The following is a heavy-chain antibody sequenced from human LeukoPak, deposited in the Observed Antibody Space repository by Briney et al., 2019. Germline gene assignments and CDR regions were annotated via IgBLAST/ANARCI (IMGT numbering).Heavy chain of an antibody. D-gene: IGHD1-26*01. CDR3: ARAPPRSGSLYYFDY. J-gene: IGHJ4*02. CDR1: GGSISSGSYY. V-gene: IGHV4-61*02. Sequence: SETLSLTCTVSGGSISSGSYYWSWIRQPAGKGLEWIGRIYTSGSTYYNPSLKSRVTISVDTSKNHFSLKLSSVTAADTAVYFCARAPPRSGSLYYFDYWGQGTLVTVSS. CDR2: IYTSGST.